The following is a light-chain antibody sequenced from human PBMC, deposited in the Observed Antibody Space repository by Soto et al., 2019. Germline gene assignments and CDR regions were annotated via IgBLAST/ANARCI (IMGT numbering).Light chain of an antibody. CDR1: SSDVGGYNF. J-gene: IGLJ1*01. CDR3: SSYTTSSTVV. CDR2: EVS. Sequence: SVLTQPASVFGSPGQSITFSCTGTSSDVGGYNFVSWYQQHPGKAPKLMIYEVSSRPSGVSNRFSGSKSGNTASLTISGLQAEDEADYYCSSYTTSSTVVFGTGTKLTVL. V-gene: IGLV2-14*03.